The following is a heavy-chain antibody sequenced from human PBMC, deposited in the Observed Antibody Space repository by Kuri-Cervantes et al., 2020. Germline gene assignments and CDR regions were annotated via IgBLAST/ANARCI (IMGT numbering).Heavy chain of an antibody. D-gene: IGHD2-8*02. CDR2: IIPIFGTA. CDR1: GGTFSSYA. CDR3: ARGGGLGYCTGGVCYTDYYYYMDV. J-gene: IGHJ6*03. Sequence: SVKVSCKASGGTFSSYAISWVRQAPGQGLEWMGGIIPIFGTANYAQKFQGRVTITADESTSTAYMELSSLRSEDTAVYYCARGGGLGYCTGGVCYTDYYYYMDVWGKGTTVTVSS. V-gene: IGHV1-69*13.